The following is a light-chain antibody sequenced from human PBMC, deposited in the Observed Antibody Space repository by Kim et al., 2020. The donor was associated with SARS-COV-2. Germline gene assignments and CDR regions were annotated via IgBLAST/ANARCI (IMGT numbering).Light chain of an antibody. CDR3: QHYGSPTIA. V-gene: IGKV3-20*01. CDR1: KSGNSVH. Sequence: GERSHISRRESKSGNSVHVGGYQQRPGQHPRLVRDGASSRVTGTPDRFSGSGSGTDFNLTISSLEPEDFAVYYCQHYGSPTIAFGQGTRMEIK. J-gene: IGKJ5*01. CDR2: GAS.